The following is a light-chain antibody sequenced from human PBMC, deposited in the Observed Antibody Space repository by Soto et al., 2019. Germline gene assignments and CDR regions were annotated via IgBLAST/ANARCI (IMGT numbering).Light chain of an antibody. V-gene: IGLV2-14*01. CDR3: ASYLTTSPLEV. CDR2: EVH. CDR1: ISDIGSHNY. J-gene: IGLJ1*01. Sequence: QSALTQPASVSWSPGDSITVACFGSISDIGSHNYVSWYRQYPGEAPRLLIYEVHYRPSGVSSRFSGSKSGNTASLTISGLQAADEDDYYCASYLTTSPLEVFGTGTKV.